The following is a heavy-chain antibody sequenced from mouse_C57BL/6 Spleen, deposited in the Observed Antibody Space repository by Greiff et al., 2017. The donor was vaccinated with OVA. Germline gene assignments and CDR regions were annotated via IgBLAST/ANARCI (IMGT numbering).Heavy chain of an antibody. Sequence: VQLQQPGAELVRPGSSVKLSCKASGYTFTSYWMHWVKQRPIQGLEWIGNIDPSDSETHYNQKFKDKATLTVDKSSSTAYMQLSSLTSEDSAVYYCAREALLRCSYWYFDVWGTGTTVTVSS. CDR2: IDPSDSET. D-gene: IGHD1-1*01. CDR3: AREALLRCSYWYFDV. J-gene: IGHJ1*03. CDR1: GYTFTSYW. V-gene: IGHV1-52*01.